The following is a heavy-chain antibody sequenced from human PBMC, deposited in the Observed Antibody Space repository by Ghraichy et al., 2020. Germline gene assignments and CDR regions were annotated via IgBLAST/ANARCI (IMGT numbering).Heavy chain of an antibody. V-gene: IGHV4-59*01. J-gene: IGHJ4*02. Sequence: SETLSLTCTVSGGSISSYYWSWIRQPPGKGLEWIGYIYHSGSTNYNPSLKSRVTISVDTSKNQFSLKLSSVTAADTAVYYCARVPGHLDYWGQGTLVTVSS. CDR2: IYHSGST. D-gene: IGHD1-14*01. CDR1: GGSISSYY. CDR3: ARVPGHLDY.